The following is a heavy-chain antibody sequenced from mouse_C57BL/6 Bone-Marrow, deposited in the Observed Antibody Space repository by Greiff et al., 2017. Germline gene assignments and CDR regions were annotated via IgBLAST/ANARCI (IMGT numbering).Heavy chain of an antibody. CDR1: GFTFSDYG. J-gene: IGHJ1*03. CDR2: ISNLAYSI. Sequence: EVMLVESGGGLVQPGGSLKLSCAASGFTFSDYGMAWVRQAPRKGPEWVAFISNLAYSIYYADTVTGRFTISRENAKNTLYLEMSSLRSEDTAMYYCARREDGSSYYWYFDVWGTGTTGTVSS. CDR3: ARREDGSSYYWYFDV. D-gene: IGHD1-1*01. V-gene: IGHV5-15*04.